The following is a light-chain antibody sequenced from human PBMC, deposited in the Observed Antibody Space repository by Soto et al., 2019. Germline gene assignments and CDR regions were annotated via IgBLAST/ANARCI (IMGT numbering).Light chain of an antibody. CDR1: SSNIGSNT. J-gene: IGLJ2*01. V-gene: IGLV1-44*01. CDR2: SDH. CDR3: AAWDDRLSGLL. Sequence: QSVLTQPPSASGTPGQRVTFSCSGGSSNIGSNTVNWYQQVAGTAPKLLIYSDHHRPSGVPARISGSKSDTSASLAISGLQSEDEADYYCAAWDDRLSGLLFGGGTKLTVL.